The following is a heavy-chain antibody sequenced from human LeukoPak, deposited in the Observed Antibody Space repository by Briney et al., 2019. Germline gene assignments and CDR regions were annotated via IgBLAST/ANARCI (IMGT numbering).Heavy chain of an antibody. CDR2: IDTDGSST. D-gene: IGHD3-10*01. J-gene: IGHJ4*02. CDR1: GFTFSSYW. CDR3: ARTSVRYYGSGTRGPRVFDY. V-gene: IGHV3-74*01. Sequence: GGSLRLSCAASGFTFSSYWMHWVRRAPGKGLVWVSRIDTDGSSTIYADSVKGRFTISRDNAKNTLYLQMNSLRAEDTAVYYCARTSVRYYGSGTRGPRVFDYWGQGTLVTVSS.